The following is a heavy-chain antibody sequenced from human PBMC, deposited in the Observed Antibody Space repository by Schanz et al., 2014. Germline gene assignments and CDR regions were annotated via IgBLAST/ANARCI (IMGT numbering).Heavy chain of an antibody. CDR2: MIGSGSSV. CDR3: ARDHQWLARYYMDV. V-gene: IGHV3-23*04. J-gene: IGHJ6*03. CDR1: GFTFSASA. D-gene: IGHD6-19*01. Sequence: VYLVESGGDLVKPGGSLRLSCAASGFTFSASAMHWVRQAPGKGLEWVSRMIGSGSSVFYADSVKGRFTISRDNPKKTLYLQMNSLRAEDTAVYYCARDHQWLARYYMDVWGKGTTVTVSS.